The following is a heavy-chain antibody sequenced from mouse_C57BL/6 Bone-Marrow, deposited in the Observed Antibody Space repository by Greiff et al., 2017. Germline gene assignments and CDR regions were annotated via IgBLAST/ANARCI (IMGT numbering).Heavy chain of an antibody. CDR3: ARCDYAAWFAY. CDR2: ISYDGSN. V-gene: IGHV3-6*01. J-gene: IGHJ3*01. CDR1: GYSITSGYY. Sequence: EVKLEESGPGLVKPSQSLSLTCSVTGYSITSGYYWNWIRQFPGNKLEWMGYISYDGSNNYNPSLKNRISITRDTSKNQFFLKLNSVTTEDTATYYCARCDYAAWFAYWGQGTLVTVSA. D-gene: IGHD2-4*01.